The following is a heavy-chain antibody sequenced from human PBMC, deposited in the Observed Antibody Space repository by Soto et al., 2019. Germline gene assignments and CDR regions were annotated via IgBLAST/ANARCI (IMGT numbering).Heavy chain of an antibody. V-gene: IGHV3-30*18. CDR1: GFTFSSYG. CDR2: ILYDGSNK. CDR3: AKAPHSSLYWGDY. Sequence: QVQLVESGGGVVQPGRSLRLSCAASGFTFSSYGMHWVRQAPGKGLEWVAVILYDGSNKYYADSVKGRFTISRDNSKNTLYLQMNSLRAEDTAVYYCAKAPHSSLYWGDYWGQGTLVTVSS. D-gene: IGHD6-13*01. J-gene: IGHJ4*02.